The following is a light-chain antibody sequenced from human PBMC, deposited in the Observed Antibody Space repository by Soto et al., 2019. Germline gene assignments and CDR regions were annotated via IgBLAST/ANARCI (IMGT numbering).Light chain of an antibody. J-gene: IGKJ1*01. CDR1: QSISSW. CDR3: QQYNSYSPST. Sequence: DIQMTQSPSTLSASVGDRVTITCRASQSISSWLAWYQQKPGKAPKLLIYDASSLESGVPSRFSGSGSWTEFTLTISSLQPDDFATYYCQQYNSYSPSTFGQGTKVDIK. CDR2: DAS. V-gene: IGKV1-5*01.